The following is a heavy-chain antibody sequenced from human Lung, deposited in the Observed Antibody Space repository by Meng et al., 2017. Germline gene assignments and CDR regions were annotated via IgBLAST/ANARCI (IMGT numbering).Heavy chain of an antibody. D-gene: IGHD6-13*01. V-gene: IGHV3-33*01. CDR2: IWYDGSNK. CDR3: ARGRYSSSSAVVDY. J-gene: IGHJ4*02. Sequence: QVQLVESGGGVVQPGRSLRLSCAASGFTFSRYGRHWVRQGPGKGLEWVAVIWYDGSNKYYADSVKGRFTISRDNSKNTLYLQMNSLRAEDTAVYYCARGRYSSSSAVVDYWGQGTLVTVSS. CDR1: GFTFSRYG.